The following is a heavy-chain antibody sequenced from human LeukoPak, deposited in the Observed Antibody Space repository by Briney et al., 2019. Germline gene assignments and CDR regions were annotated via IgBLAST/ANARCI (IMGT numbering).Heavy chain of an antibody. V-gene: IGHV3-30*18. J-gene: IGHJ4*02. CDR3: AKPYDSTGWDY. CDR2: ISYAGTNS. CDR1: GFAFSRYA. Sequence: GGSLRLSCAASGFAFSRYAMHWVRQAPGKGLEWVALISYAGTNSYYADSVKGRCTVSRDSSKNTLYLEMNNLRTEDTAVYYCAKPYDSTGWDYWGLGTLVSVSS. D-gene: IGHD3-22*01.